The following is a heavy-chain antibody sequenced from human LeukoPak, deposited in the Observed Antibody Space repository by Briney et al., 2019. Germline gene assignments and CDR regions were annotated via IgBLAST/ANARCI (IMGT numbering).Heavy chain of an antibody. D-gene: IGHD2-2*01. V-gene: IGHV1-8*01. CDR1: GYTFTSYD. Sequence: GALVRVSYKASGYTFTSYDINWVRQATGHGLEWMGWMNPKSGNTGYAQKFLGRVTMTRTTSLSTAYMELSSLRSEDTAAYYCARGPHVCSSTSCYLYWGQGTLVTVSS. J-gene: IGHJ4*02. CDR2: MNPKSGNT. CDR3: ARGPHVCSSTSCYLY.